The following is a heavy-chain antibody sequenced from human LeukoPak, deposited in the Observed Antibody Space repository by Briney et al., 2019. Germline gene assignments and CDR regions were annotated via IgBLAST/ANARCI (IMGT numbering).Heavy chain of an antibody. D-gene: IGHD3-3*01. CDR1: GFTFSSYS. Sequence: GSLRLSCAASGFTFSSYSMNWVRQAPGKGLEWVSSISSSSSYIYYADSVKGRFTISRDNAKNSLYLQMNSLRAEDTAVYYCARDRPRSALRVVGPFDYWGQGTLVTVSS. J-gene: IGHJ4*02. CDR2: ISSSSSYI. V-gene: IGHV3-21*01. CDR3: ARDRPRSALRVVGPFDY.